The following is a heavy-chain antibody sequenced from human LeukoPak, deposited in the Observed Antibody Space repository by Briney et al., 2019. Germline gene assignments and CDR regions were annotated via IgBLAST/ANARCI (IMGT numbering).Heavy chain of an antibody. D-gene: IGHD3-10*01. CDR1: GFNFSTYW. CDR3: VTDQTGRHPYFFDY. V-gene: IGHV3-7*01. Sequence: QPGGSLRLSCTASGFNFSTYWMTCVRRVPGKGLEWVANIKEDGSEIYYVDAVKGRFSISRDNAKTSLYLQMHSLSVADTGLYYCVTDQTGRHPYFFDYWGQGTLVTVSS. J-gene: IGHJ4*02. CDR2: IKEDGSEI.